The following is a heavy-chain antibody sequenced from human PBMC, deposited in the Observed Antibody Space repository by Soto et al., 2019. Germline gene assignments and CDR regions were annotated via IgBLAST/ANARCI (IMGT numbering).Heavy chain of an antibody. CDR1: GGSVNIGTYY. V-gene: IGHV4-61*01. J-gene: IGHJ4*02. Sequence: SSGTLSLPCTVPGGSVNIGTYYWGWIRQPPGKGLEWIGFIHYSGSTNYNPSLKSRVTMSVDTSKNQFSLKLTSVNAADTAVYYCTRGGDAYKNGHWGQGTLVTVSS. CDR3: TRGGDAYKNGH. D-gene: IGHD2-21*01. CDR2: IHYSGST.